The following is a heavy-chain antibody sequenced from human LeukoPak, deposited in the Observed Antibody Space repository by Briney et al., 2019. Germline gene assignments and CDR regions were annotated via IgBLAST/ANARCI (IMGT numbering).Heavy chain of an antibody. V-gene: IGHV3-33*01. J-gene: IGHJ6*03. Sequence: GSSLTLSYPASGFILSNFGMHWVHPAPGKRLDRVEALLYDGNTKHYADSVKGRFTISRDISKNTFYLQMNSLTAEDTAVYYCARDHRPEIQYYYMDVWGKGTTVAVSS. CDR2: LLYDGNTK. D-gene: IGHD1-14*01. CDR3: ARDHRPEIQYYYMDV. CDR1: GFILSNFG.